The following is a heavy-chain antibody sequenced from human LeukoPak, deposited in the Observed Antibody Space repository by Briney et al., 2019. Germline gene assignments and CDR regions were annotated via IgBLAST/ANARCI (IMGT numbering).Heavy chain of an antibody. CDR2: ISSSSSTI. D-gene: IGHD5-18*01. CDR1: GFTFSSYS. V-gene: IGHV3-48*04. J-gene: IGHJ4*02. CDR3: ARVKRGYSYGFDY. Sequence: PGGSLRLSCAASGFTFSSYSMNWVRQAPGKGLEWVSYISSSSSTIYYADSVKGRFTISRDNAKNSLYLQMNSLRAEDTAVYYCARVKRGYSYGFDYWGQGTLVTVSS.